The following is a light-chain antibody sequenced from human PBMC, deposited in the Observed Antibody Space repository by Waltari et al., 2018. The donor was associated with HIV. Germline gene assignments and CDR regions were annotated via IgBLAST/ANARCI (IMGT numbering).Light chain of an antibody. CDR3: SSYANNTSDVL. CDR2: EAT. Sequence: QSALTQPAALSGSPGQSPTISCTRTSSDIDTFNLFSWYQQYPGKAPQLIIYEATKRPSGVSNRFSGSKSGNTASLTISGLQADDEADYYCSSYANNTSDVLFGGGTKLTVL. V-gene: IGLV2-23*01. J-gene: IGLJ2*01. CDR1: SSDIDTFNL.